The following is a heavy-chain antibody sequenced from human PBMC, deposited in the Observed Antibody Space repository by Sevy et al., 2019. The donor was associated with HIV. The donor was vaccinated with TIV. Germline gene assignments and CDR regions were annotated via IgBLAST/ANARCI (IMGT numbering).Heavy chain of an antibody. CDR1: GFTFSSYA. Sequence: GGSLRLSCAASGFTFSSYAMSWVRQAPGKGLEWVSAISGSGGSTYYPDSVKGRFTISRDNSENTLYLRMNSLRAEDTAVYDCARDGRGVEQLGPDWFDPWGQGTLVTVSS. CDR3: ARDGRGVEQLGPDWFDP. D-gene: IGHD6-6*01. V-gene: IGHV3-23*01. CDR2: ISGSGGST. J-gene: IGHJ5*02.